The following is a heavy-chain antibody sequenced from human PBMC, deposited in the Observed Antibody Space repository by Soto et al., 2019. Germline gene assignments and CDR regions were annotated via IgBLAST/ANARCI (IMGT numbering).Heavy chain of an antibody. D-gene: IGHD1-26*01. J-gene: IGHJ6*02. CDR3: ARAWEWGGGMDV. CDR2: NYYGRST. CDR1: GGSISSGGYY. Sequence: QVQLQESGPGLVKPSQTLSLTCTVPGGSISSGGYYWSWIRQYPGKGLEWIGYNYYGRSTSYNPSLMSRVIITVDTSKNQFSLRLSSVTAADTAVYYCARAWEWGGGMDVWGQGTTVTVSS. V-gene: IGHV4-31*03.